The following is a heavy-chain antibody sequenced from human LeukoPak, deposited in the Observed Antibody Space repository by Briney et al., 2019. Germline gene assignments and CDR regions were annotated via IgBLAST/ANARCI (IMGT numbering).Heavy chain of an antibody. CDR2: ITSNGAYT. CDR3: ARVKMGATVSDYYYYYMDV. V-gene: IGHV3-64*02. J-gene: IGHJ6*03. CDR1: GFTFSSYT. D-gene: IGHD1-26*01. Sequence: PGGSLRLSCAASGFTFSSYTIHWVRQAPGQRLQSVSAITSNGAYTHYADSVKGRFAISRDNPRNAVFLQMGGLRIEDMAVYYCARVKMGATVSDYYYYYMDVWGKGTTVTVSS.